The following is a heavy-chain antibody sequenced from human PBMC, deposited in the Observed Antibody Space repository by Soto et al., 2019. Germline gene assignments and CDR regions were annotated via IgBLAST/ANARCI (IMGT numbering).Heavy chain of an antibody. CDR1: GYTFTGYF. CDR3: ARDYGDYDNWFDP. J-gene: IGHJ5*02. CDR2: INPNSGGT. Sequence: QVQLVQSGAEVKKPGASVKVSCMASGYTFTGYFMHWVRQAPGQGLEWMGWINPNSGGTSYAQKFQGRVTMTRDMSISTAYMELTRLRSDDTAVYYCARDYGDYDNWFDPWGQGTLVTVSS. D-gene: IGHD4-17*01. V-gene: IGHV1-2*02.